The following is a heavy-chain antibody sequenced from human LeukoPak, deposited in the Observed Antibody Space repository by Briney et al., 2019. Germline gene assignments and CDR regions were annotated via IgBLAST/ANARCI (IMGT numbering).Heavy chain of an antibody. D-gene: IGHD6-19*01. CDR1: GFTFDDYA. J-gene: IGHJ4*02. V-gene: IGHV3-9*01. CDR3: AKGAVAVTESTIDY. Sequence: GGSLRLSCAASGFTFDDYAMHWVRQAPGKGLEWVSGISWNSGRIVYADAVKGRFTISRDNAKNSLYLQMNSLRAEDTAFYYCAKGAVAVTESTIDYWGQGTLVTVSS. CDR2: ISWNSGRI.